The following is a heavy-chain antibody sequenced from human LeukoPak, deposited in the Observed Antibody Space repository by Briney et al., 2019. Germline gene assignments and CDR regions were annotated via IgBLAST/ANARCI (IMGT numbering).Heavy chain of an antibody. Sequence: PGGSLRLSCAASGFTFSSYAMSWVRQAPGKGLEWVSAISGSGDSTYYADSVKGRFTVSRDNSKNTLYLQMNSRRAEDRAVYYCAKGFSYYYYYYGMDVWGQGTTVTVSS. CDR1: GFTFSSYA. CDR2: ISGSGDST. V-gene: IGHV3-23*01. J-gene: IGHJ6*02. CDR3: AKGFSYYYYYYGMDV.